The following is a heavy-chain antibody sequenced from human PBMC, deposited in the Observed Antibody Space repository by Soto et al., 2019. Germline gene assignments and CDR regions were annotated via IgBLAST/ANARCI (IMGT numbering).Heavy chain of an antibody. CDR1: GFTFSSYG. Sequence: GGSLRLSCAASGFTFSSYGMHWVRQAPGKGLEWVAVIWYDGSNKYYADSVKGRFTISRDNSKNTLYLQMNSLRAEDTAVYYCAGADWAGWFDPWGQGTLVTVSS. D-gene: IGHD3-9*01. J-gene: IGHJ5*02. CDR3: AGADWAGWFDP. V-gene: IGHV3-33*01. CDR2: IWYDGSNK.